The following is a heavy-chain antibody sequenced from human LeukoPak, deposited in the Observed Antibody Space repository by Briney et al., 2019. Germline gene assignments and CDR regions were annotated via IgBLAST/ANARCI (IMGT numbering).Heavy chain of an antibody. J-gene: IGHJ4*02. CDR1: GFSFSDYY. D-gene: IGHD1-26*01. V-gene: IGHV3-11*04. CDR3: ARVVVGATTIAPFDY. Sequence: PGGSLRLSCAASGFSFSDYYMSWIRQAPGKGLEWVSSISRGGSSIYYADSVKGRFTISRDNAKNSLDLQMNSLRAEDTAVYYCARVVVGATTIAPFDYWGQGTLVTVSS. CDR2: ISRGGSSI.